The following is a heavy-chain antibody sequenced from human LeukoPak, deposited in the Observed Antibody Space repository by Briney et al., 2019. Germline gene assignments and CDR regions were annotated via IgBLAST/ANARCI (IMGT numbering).Heavy chain of an antibody. D-gene: IGHD4-17*01. CDR2: IYHSGST. V-gene: IGHV4-30-2*01. J-gene: IGHJ4*02. CDR1: GGSISSGGYY. Sequence: SETLSLTCTVSGGSISSGGYYWSWIRQPPGKGLEWIGYIYHSGSTYYNPSLKSRVTISVDRSKNQFSLKLSSVTAADTAVYYCARDRHRYDDYEDYWGQGTLVTVSS. CDR3: ARDRHRYDDYEDY.